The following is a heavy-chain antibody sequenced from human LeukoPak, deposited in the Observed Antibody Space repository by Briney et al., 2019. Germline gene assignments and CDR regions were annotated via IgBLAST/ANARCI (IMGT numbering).Heavy chain of an antibody. CDR2: ISGSGGST. D-gene: IGHD6-13*01. CDR3: AKAYTRSWYAAFDI. J-gene: IGHJ3*02. Sequence: PGGSLRLSCAASGFTFSSYAMSRVRQAPGKGLEWVSAISGSGGSTYYADSVKGRFTISRDNSKNTLYLQMSSLRGDDTAIYYCAKAYTRSWYAAFDIWGQGTMVTISS. CDR1: GFTFSSYA. V-gene: IGHV3-23*01.